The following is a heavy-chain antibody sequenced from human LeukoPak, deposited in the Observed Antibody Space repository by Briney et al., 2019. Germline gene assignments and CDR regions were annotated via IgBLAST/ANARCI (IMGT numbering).Heavy chain of an antibody. J-gene: IGHJ5*02. D-gene: IGHD6-19*01. CDR1: DGSISNYY. CDR3: ARDSAVATSRSWFDP. CDR2: AYYSGST. V-gene: IGHV4-59*12. Sequence: SETLSLTCSVFDGSISNYYWSWIRQPPGKGLEWIGYAYYSGSTTYNPSLESRVTISVDTSKNQFSLKLTAVTAADTAVYYCARDSAVATSRSWFDPWGQGTLVTVSS.